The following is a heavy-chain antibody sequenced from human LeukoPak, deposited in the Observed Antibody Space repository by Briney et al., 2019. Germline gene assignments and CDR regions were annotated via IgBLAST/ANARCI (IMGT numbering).Heavy chain of an antibody. CDR3: ARGSGWYSSGWLGY. J-gene: IGHJ4*02. V-gene: IGHV4-34*01. CDR2: INHSGST. CDR1: GGSFSGYY. Sequence: SETLSLTCAVYGGSFSGYYWSWIRQPPGKGLEWIGEINHSGSTNYNASLTSGVTISVNTSTKNFSLMLSSVPPADTAAYYCARGSGWYSSGWLGYWGQGTLVTVSS. D-gene: IGHD6-19*01.